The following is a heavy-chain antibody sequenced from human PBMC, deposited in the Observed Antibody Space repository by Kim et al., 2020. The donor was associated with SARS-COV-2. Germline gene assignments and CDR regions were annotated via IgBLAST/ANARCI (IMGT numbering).Heavy chain of an antibody. CDR2: IHYSGST. J-gene: IGHJ4*02. CDR3: ARHFLMRDYGDYVPFFDY. Sequence: SETLSLTCTVSGGSISSSSYYWGWIRQPPGKGLEWIGSIHYSGSTYYNPSLKSRVTISVDTSKNQFSLKLSSVTAADTAVYYCARHFLMRDYGDYVPFFDYWGQGTLVTVSS. D-gene: IGHD4-17*01. V-gene: IGHV4-39*01. CDR1: GGSISSSSYY.